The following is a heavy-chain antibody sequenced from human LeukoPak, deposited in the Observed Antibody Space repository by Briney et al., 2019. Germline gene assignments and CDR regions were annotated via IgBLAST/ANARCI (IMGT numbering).Heavy chain of an antibody. CDR3: AREGWRPYNWFDP. Sequence: SVKVSCKASGGTFSSYAISWVRQAPGQGLEWMGGIIPIFGTANYAQKFQGRVTITADKSTSTAYMELSSLRSEDTAVYYCAREGWRPYNWFDPWGQGTLVTVSS. V-gene: IGHV1-69*06. D-gene: IGHD5-24*01. CDR2: IIPIFGTA. CDR1: GGTFSSYA. J-gene: IGHJ5*02.